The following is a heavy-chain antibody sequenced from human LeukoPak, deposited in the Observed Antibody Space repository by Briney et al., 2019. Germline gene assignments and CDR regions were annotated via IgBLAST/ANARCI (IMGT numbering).Heavy chain of an antibody. CDR2: ISGSGGST. CDR1: GFTFSSYA. Sequence: GGSLRLSCAASGFTFSSYAMSWVRQAPGKGLEWVSAISGSGGSTYYADSVKGRFTISRDNSKNTLYLQMNSLRGEDTAVYYCAKNWYSSGWYRLYYYYMDVWGKGTTVTVSS. D-gene: IGHD6-19*01. CDR3: AKNWYSSGWYRLYYYYMDV. J-gene: IGHJ6*03. V-gene: IGHV3-23*01.